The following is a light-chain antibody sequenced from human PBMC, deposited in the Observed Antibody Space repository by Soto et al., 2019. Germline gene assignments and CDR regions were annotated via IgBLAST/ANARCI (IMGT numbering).Light chain of an antibody. CDR3: GDATA. CDR1: QSVSSSY. J-gene: IGKJ1*01. CDR2: CAS. V-gene: IGKV3-20*01. Sequence: EIVFTKLPSTPARARVERATXTCRASQSVSSSYLALYQQKPCQRPELLIYCASSRPTGIPVRFRGSGCGTDFSATSGILVPGDCEVSYSGDATAFGRGSKLDIK.